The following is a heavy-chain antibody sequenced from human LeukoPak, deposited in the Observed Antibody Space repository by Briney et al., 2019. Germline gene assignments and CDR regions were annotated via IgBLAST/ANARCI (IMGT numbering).Heavy chain of an antibody. D-gene: IGHD6-6*01. J-gene: IGHJ4*02. CDR1: GFTFDNYA. V-gene: IGHV3-9*03. Sequence: GGSLRLSSAASGFTFDNYAMHWVRQAPGKGLEWVSGISWNSGSIGYADSVKGRFTISRDNAKNSLYLQMNSLRAEDMALYYCAKDTRQYSTSGEFDYWGQGTLVTVSS. CDR3: AKDTRQYSTSGEFDY. CDR2: ISWNSGSI.